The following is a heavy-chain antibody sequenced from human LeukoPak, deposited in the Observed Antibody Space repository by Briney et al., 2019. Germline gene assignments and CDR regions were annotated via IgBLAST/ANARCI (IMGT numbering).Heavy chain of an antibody. J-gene: IGHJ4*02. CDR1: GYTFTSYF. V-gene: IGHV1-2*02. Sequence: ASVKVSCKASGYTFTSYFMHWVRQAPGQGLEGMGWLNPNSGDTNYAQKFQGRVTMTRDTSISTAYMELSRLRSDDTAVYYCARDERYDSSGYPFDYWGQGTLDSVSS. CDR3: ARDERYDSSGYPFDY. D-gene: IGHD3-22*01. CDR2: LNPNSGDT.